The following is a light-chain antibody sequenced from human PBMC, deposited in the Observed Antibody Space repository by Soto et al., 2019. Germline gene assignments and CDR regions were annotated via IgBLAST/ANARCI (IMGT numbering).Light chain of an antibody. CDR3: QQYDSLPLT. V-gene: IGKV1-33*01. Sequence: DIQMTQSPSSLSASVGDRVTITCQASQDISNYLNWYQQKPGKAPKLLVYDASNLETGVPSRFSGSGSGTLFTFTITSLQPEDIGTYYYQQYDSLPLTFGGGTKVQIK. CDR2: DAS. CDR1: QDISNY. J-gene: IGKJ4*01.